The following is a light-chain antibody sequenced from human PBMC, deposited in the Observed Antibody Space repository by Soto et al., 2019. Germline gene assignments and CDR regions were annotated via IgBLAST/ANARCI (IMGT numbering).Light chain of an antibody. Sequence: DIVMTQSPLSLPVTPGEPASISCRSSQSLLHSNGYNYLDWYLQKPGQSPQLLIYLGSNRASGVPDRFSGSGSGTDFTLKISRVEAEDVAVYYCMQALQTPTTFGQGTKVEIK. CDR1: QSLLHSNGYNY. V-gene: IGKV2-28*01. J-gene: IGKJ1*01. CDR3: MQALQTPTT. CDR2: LGS.